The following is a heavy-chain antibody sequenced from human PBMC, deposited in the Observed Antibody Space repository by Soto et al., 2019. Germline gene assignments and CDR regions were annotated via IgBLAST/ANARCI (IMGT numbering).Heavy chain of an antibody. CDR3: VRPLEMGGDVLPNWYDP. CDR2: VFYSGDT. Sequence: SETPSLTCTVSGSSIGDTVHYGGWVRQAPGTGLERIGTVFYSGDTYYTPSLQSRVTISVDKSKNQFSLRLKSVTAADSAVSYCVRPLEMGGDVLPNWYDPWGQRSLVTVSS. CDR1: GSSIGDTVHY. V-gene: IGHV4-39*01. J-gene: IGHJ5*02. D-gene: IGHD3-10*01.